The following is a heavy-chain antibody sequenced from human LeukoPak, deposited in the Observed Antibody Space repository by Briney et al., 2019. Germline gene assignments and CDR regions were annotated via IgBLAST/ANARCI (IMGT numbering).Heavy chain of an antibody. Sequence: GESLQISCYASGYSFTSYWIGWVRQMPGKGLVWMGIIYPGDSDTTYSADFQGQVTISADKSISTAYLQWSSLKASDTAMYYCARQGSTSGRVDYWGQGTLVTVSS. CDR1: GYSFTSYW. CDR3: ARQGSTSGRVDY. J-gene: IGHJ4*02. D-gene: IGHD2-2*01. CDR2: IYPGDSDT. V-gene: IGHV5-51*01.